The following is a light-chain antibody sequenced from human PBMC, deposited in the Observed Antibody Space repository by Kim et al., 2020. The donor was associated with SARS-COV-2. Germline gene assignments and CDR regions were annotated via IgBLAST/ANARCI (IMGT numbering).Light chain of an antibody. V-gene: IGKV3-20*01. CDR3: QQYGSLPRT. CDR1: QRTSCSY. Sequence: GERSTFSCRASQRTSCSYISWHQQKPGQAPRLLIYGESNRASGTPDRFSCGVSGTDFILTINRLEPEDFAVYYCQQYGSLPRTFGQGTKLEI. J-gene: IGKJ2*01. CDR2: GES.